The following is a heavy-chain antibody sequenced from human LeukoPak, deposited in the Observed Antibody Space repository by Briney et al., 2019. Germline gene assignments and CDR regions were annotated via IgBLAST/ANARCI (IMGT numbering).Heavy chain of an antibody. Sequence: SKTLSLTCIVSGGSFGNYYWSWIRQPPGKGLEWIGYIYDSGTTNYNPSLKSRVTISVDTSKNQFSLKLSSVTAADTAVYYCARDFSAAFDIWGQGTMVTVSS. CDR3: ARDFSAAFDI. D-gene: IGHD2/OR15-2a*01. V-gene: IGHV4-59*01. CDR1: GGSFGNYY. J-gene: IGHJ3*02. CDR2: IYDSGTT.